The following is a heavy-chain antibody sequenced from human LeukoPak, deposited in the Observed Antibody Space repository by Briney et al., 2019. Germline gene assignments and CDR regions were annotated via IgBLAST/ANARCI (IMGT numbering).Heavy chain of an antibody. CDR2: INHSGST. CDR1: GESFSGYY. Sequence: PSETLSLTCAVYGESFSGYYWSWIRQPPGKGLEWIGEINHSGSTNYNPSLKSRVTISVDTSKNQFSLKLDSVTAADTAVYYCARDSGGSGWQNWFDPWGQGTLVTVSS. J-gene: IGHJ5*02. CDR3: ARDSGGSGWQNWFDP. D-gene: IGHD6-19*01. V-gene: IGHV4-34*01.